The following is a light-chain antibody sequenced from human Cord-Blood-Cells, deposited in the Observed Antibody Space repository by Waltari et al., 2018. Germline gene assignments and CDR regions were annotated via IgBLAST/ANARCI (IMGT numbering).Light chain of an antibody. CDR3: QQSYSTSQT. J-gene: IGKJ2*01. Sequence: DIQMTQSPSSLSASVGDRVTITSRARQSISSYVNWYQQKPGKAPKLLIYAASRLQSRVPSRFSGSGSVTDFSLTISSLQPEDFATYYCQQSYSTSQTFGQGTKLEIK. CDR1: QSISSY. CDR2: AAS. V-gene: IGKV1-39*01.